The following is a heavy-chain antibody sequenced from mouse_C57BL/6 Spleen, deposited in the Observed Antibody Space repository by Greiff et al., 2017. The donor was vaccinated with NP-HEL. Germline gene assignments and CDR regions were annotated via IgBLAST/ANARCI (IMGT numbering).Heavy chain of an antibody. CDR2: IHPNSGST. Sequence: QVQLKQSGAELVKPGASVKLSCKASGYTFTSYWMHWVKQRPGQGLEWIGMIHPNSGSTNYNEKFKSKATLTVDKSSSTAYMQLSSLTSEDSAVYYCARLDSSGYGDYWGQGTTLTVSS. CDR3: ARLDSSGYGDY. CDR1: GYTFTSYW. J-gene: IGHJ2*01. V-gene: IGHV1-64*01. D-gene: IGHD3-2*02.